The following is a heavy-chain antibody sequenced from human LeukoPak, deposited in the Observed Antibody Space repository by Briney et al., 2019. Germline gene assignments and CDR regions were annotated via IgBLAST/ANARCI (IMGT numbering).Heavy chain of an antibody. V-gene: IGHV1-2*02. D-gene: IGHD3-16*01. CDR3: ARGFGNEFYYYGMDG. J-gene: IGHJ6*02. CDR2: INPNSGGT. Sequence: ASVKVSCTASGYTFTGYYMHWVRHAPGQGLEWMGWINPNSGGTNYAQKFQGRVPMTRDTSISTAYMELSRLRSDDTAVYYCARGFGNEFYYYGMDGWGQGTTVTVSS. CDR1: GYTFTGYY.